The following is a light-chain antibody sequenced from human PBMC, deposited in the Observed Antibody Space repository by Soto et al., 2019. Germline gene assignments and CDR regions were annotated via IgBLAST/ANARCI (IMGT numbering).Light chain of an antibody. Sequence: EIVLTQSPATLSLSPGERATLSCRASVGVRNYLAWYQHKPGQAPRLVIFDATKRATGIPARFSGSGSGTDFTLTISSLEPDDFAVYYCQQRGDWPPTWTFGQGTKVEIK. CDR2: DAT. CDR1: VGVRNY. J-gene: IGKJ1*01. V-gene: IGKV3-11*01. CDR3: QQRGDWPPTWT.